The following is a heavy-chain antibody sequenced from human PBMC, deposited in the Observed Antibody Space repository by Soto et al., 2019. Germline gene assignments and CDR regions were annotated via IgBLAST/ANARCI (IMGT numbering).Heavy chain of an antibody. Sequence: QVQLVQSGAEVKKPGSSVKVSCKASGGTFSSYAISWVRQAPGQGLEWMGGIIPIFGTANYAQKFQGRVTITADESTSTAYMELSSLRSEDTAVYYCARAEYYYGKPWLGGMDVWGQGTTVTVSS. D-gene: IGHD3-10*01. J-gene: IGHJ6*02. CDR2: IIPIFGTA. V-gene: IGHV1-69*01. CDR1: GGTFSSYA. CDR3: ARAEYYYGKPWLGGMDV.